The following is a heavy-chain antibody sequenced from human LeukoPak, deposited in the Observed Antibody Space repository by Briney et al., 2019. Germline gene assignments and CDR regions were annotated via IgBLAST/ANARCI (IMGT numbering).Heavy chain of an antibody. CDR2: IYHSGST. Sequence: SETLSLTCTVSGYSISSGYYWGWIRQPPGKGLEWIGSIYHSGSTYYNPSLKSRVTISVDTSKNQFSLKLSSVTAADTAVYYCARDIVGATGGYFDYWGQGTLVTVSS. CDR3: ARDIVGATGGYFDY. V-gene: IGHV4-38-2*02. CDR1: GYSISSGYY. D-gene: IGHD1-26*01. J-gene: IGHJ4*02.